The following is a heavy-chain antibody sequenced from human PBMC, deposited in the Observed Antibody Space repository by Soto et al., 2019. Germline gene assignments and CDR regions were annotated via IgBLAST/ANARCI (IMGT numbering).Heavy chain of an antibody. V-gene: IGHV3-73*01. D-gene: IGHD6-6*01. J-gene: IGHJ4*02. CDR1: GFTFSGSA. CDR2: IRTKSNGYAT. Sequence: GGSLRLSCAASGFTFSGSAIHWVRQASGKGLEWVARIRTKSNGYATTYAASVKGRFTISRDDSKNMAYLQMNGLKTEDTAMYYCSRVEYVTSSPIGWGQGTLVTVS. CDR3: SRVEYVTSSPIG.